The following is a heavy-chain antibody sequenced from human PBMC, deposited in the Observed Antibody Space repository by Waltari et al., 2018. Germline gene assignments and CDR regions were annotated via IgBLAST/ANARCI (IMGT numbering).Heavy chain of an antibody. CDR2: IDYSGST. CDR1: GGSISSSSYY. V-gene: IGHV4-39*07. J-gene: IGHJ5*02. CDR3: AREGTTYNWFDP. Sequence: QLQLQESGPGLVKPSETLSLTCTVSGGSISSSSYYWGWIRQPPGKGLEWIGSIDYSGSTYYNPSLKSRVTISVDTSKNQFSLKLSSVTAADTAVYYCAREGTTYNWFDPWGQGTLVTVSS. D-gene: IGHD1-1*01.